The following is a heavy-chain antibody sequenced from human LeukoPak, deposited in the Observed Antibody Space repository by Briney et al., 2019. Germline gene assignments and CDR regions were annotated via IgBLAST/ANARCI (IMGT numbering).Heavy chain of an antibody. CDR3: ARVLYYDFWSGPLQRPIAFDI. CDR2: IYYSGST. V-gene: IGHV4-59*01. Sequence: SETLSLTCTVSGGSISSYYWSWIRQPPGKGLEWIGYIYYSGSTNYNPSLKSRVTISVDTSKNQFSLKLSSVTAADTAVYYCARVLYYDFWSGPLQRPIAFDIWGQGTMVTVSS. CDR1: GGSISSYY. J-gene: IGHJ3*02. D-gene: IGHD3-3*01.